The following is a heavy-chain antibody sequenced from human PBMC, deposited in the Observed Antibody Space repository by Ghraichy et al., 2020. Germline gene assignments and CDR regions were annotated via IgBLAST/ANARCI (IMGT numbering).Heavy chain of an antibody. V-gene: IGHV3-66*01. CDR2: LYSRGAP. CDR1: GLPVESNY. J-gene: IGHJ6*02. CDR3: ARDSHSLIPAAVPRYLFYGLDV. D-gene: IGHD6-13*01. Sequence: GESLNISCAASGLPVESNYLTWVRQAPGKGLEWVSTLYSRGAPYYSGSVEGRFTISRDKSANTVYLQMNRLRVEDTAIYFCARDSHSLIPAAVPRYLFYGLDVWGQGTAVIVS.